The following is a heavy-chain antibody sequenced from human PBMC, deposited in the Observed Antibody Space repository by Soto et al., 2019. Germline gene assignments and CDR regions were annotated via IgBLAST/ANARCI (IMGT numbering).Heavy chain of an antibody. Sequence: SETLSLTCTVSGYSISSGYYWGWIRQPPGKGLEWIGSIYHSGSTYYNPSLKSRVTISVDTSKNQFSLKLSSVTAADTAVYYCATVSAVTYYFDYWGQGTLVTVSS. CDR3: ATVSAVTYYFDY. CDR1: GYSISSGYY. D-gene: IGHD4-4*01. V-gene: IGHV4-38-2*02. CDR2: IYHSGST. J-gene: IGHJ4*02.